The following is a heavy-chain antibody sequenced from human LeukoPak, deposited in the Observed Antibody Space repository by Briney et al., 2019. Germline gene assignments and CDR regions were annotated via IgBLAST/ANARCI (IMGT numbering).Heavy chain of an antibody. CDR3: SRGSGYVRPLSDP. V-gene: IGHV1-18*01. Sequence: ASVKVSCKASGYTFTSYGISWVRQAPGQGIEWMGWISAYNGNTNYARKLQGRVTMTTTTSTSTASMELKSLRCDHTALDYCSRGSGYVRPLSDPWGQGTLVTVSS. D-gene: IGHD6-25*01. CDR2: ISAYNGNT. J-gene: IGHJ5*02. CDR1: GYTFTSYG.